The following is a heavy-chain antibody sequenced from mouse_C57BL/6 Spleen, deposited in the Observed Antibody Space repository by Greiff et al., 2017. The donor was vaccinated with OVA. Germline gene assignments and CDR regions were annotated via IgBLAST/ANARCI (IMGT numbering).Heavy chain of an antibody. CDR2: IYPGSGST. V-gene: IGHV1-55*01. D-gene: IGHD1-1*01. Sequence: VQLQQPGAELVKPGASVKMSCKASGYTFTSYWITWVKQRPGQGLEWIGDIYPGSGSTNYNEKFKSKATLTVDTSSSTAYMQLSSLTSEDSAVYYCARLSTTVVATGDYWGQGTTLTVSS. J-gene: IGHJ2*01. CDR3: ARLSTTVVATGDY. CDR1: GYTFTSYW.